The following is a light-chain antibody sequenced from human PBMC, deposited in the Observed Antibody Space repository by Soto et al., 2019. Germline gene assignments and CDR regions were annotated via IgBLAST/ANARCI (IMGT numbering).Light chain of an antibody. J-gene: IGKJ1*01. CDR2: DAS. Sequence: RATLSCRASRSLSSDYLAWYQQKPGQAPRLLFYDASRRATGTPDRFSVSGSGTDFTLTISGLEPGDFAVYYCQQYADSPRSFGQGTKVDIK. CDR1: RSLSSDY. V-gene: IGKV3-20*01. CDR3: QQYADSPRS.